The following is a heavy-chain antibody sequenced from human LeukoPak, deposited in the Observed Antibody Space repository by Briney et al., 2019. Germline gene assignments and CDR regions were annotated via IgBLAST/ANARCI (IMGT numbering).Heavy chain of an antibody. D-gene: IGHD6-19*01. CDR2: ISYDGSNK. V-gene: IGHV3-30-3*01. CDR1: GFTFSSYA. Sequence: GGSLRLSCAASGFTFSSYAMHWVRQAPGKGLEWEAVISYDGSNKYYTDSVKGRFTISRDNSKNTLYLQMNSLRAEDRAVYYCARDSDSSGWYEGMEYWGQGTLVTVSS. J-gene: IGHJ4*02. CDR3: ARDSDSSGWYEGMEY.